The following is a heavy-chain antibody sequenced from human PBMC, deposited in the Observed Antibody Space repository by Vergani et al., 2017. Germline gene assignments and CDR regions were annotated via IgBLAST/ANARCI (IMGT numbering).Heavy chain of an antibody. CDR2: IYSGGST. D-gene: IGHD5-12*01. V-gene: IGHV3-53*04. J-gene: IGHJ6*02. CDR3: ARDRVDIVATTTYYYYYDGMDV. Sequence: EVQLVESGGGLVQPGGSLRLSCAASGFTVSSNYMSWVRQAPGKGLEWVSVIYSGGSTYYADSVKGRFTISRHNSKTTLYLQMNSLRAEDTAVYYFARDRVDIVATTTYYYYYDGMDVWGQGTTVTVSS. CDR1: GFTVSSNY.